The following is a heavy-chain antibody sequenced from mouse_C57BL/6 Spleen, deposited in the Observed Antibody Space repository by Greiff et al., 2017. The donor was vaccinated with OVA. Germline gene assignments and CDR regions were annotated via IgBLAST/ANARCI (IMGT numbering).Heavy chain of an antibody. CDR2: INPSNGGT. J-gene: IGHJ3*01. D-gene: IGHD1-1*01. V-gene: IGHV1-53*01. Sequence: VQLQQPGTDLVKPGASVKLSCKASGYTFTSYWMHWVKQRPGQGLEWIGNINPSNGGTNYNEKFKSKATLTVDKSSSTAYMQLSSLTSEDSAVYYCARIYYGSSYWFAYWGQGTLVTVSA. CDR3: ARIYYGSSYWFAY. CDR1: GYTFTSYW.